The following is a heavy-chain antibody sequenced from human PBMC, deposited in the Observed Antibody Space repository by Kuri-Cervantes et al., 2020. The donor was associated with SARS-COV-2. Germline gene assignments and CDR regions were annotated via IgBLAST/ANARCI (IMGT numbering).Heavy chain of an antibody. V-gene: IGHV4-59*04. D-gene: IGHD2-15*01. CDR3: SQIAQYYYYYYMDV. CDR1: GGSISSHY. J-gene: IGHJ6*03. CDR2: IYHSGST. Sequence: SETLSLTCTVSGGSISSHYWSWIRQPPGKGLEWIGSIYHSGSTYYNPSLKSRVTISVDTSKNQFSLKLSSVTAADTAVYYCSQIAQYYYYYYMDVWGKGTTVTVSS.